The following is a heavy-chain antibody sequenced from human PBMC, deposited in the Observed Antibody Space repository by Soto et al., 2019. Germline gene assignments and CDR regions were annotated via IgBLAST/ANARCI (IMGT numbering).Heavy chain of an antibody. CDR3: ARGLEGDMVRGVKVYYYYYGMDV. V-gene: IGHV5-51*01. CDR1: GYRFTSYW. CDR2: IYPGDSDT. Sequence: ESLKISCKGSGYRFTSYWIGWVRQMPGKGLEWMGIIYPGDSDTRYSPSFQGQVTISADKSISTAYLQWSSLKASDTAMYYCARGLEGDMVRGVKVYYYYYGMDVWGQGTTVTVSS. J-gene: IGHJ6*02. D-gene: IGHD3-10*01.